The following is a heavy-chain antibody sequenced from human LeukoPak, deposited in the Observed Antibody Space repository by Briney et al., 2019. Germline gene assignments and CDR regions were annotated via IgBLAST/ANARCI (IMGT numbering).Heavy chain of an antibody. CDR3: ARDSGLRPFDWLTFDF. V-gene: IGHV4-59*01. J-gene: IGHJ4*02. D-gene: IGHD3-9*01. CDR2: IYYSGST. CDR1: GGSISSYY. Sequence: PSETLSLTCTVSGGSISSYYWSWIRQPPGKGLEWIGYIYYSGSTNYNPSLKSRVTISVDTSKNQFSLKLSSVTAADTAVYYCARDSGLRPFDWLTFDFWGQGTLVTVSS.